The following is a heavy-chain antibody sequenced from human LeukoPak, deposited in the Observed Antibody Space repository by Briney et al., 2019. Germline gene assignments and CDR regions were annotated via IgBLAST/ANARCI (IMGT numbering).Heavy chain of an antibody. V-gene: IGHV4-30-2*01. Sequence: PSQTLSLTCTVSGGSISSGGYYWSWIRQPPGKGLEWIGYIYHSGSTYYNPSLKSRVTISVDRSKNQFSLKLSSVTAADTAVYYCARTVTTSPFYDYWGQGTLVTVSS. J-gene: IGHJ4*02. D-gene: IGHD4-17*01. CDR3: ARTVTTSPFYDY. CDR2: IYHSGST. CDR1: GGSISSGGYY.